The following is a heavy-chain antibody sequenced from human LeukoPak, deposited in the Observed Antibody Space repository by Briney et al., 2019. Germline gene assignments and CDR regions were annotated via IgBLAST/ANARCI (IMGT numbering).Heavy chain of an antibody. CDR1: GGTFSSYA. D-gene: IGHD2-2*02. CDR2: IIPIFGTA. V-gene: IGHV1-69*13. CDR3: ARAVPAAIRGNWFDP. J-gene: IGHJ5*02. Sequence: SVKVSCKASGGTFSSYAISCVRQAPGQPLEWMGGIIPIFGTANYAQKFQGRVTITADESTSTAYMELSSLRSEDTAVYYCARAVPAAIRGNWFDPWGQGTLVTVSS.